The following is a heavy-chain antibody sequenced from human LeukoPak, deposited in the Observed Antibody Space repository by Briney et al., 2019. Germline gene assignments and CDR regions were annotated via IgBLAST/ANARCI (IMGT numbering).Heavy chain of an antibody. CDR1: GGSFSGYY. J-gene: IGHJ4*02. V-gene: IGHV4-34*01. CDR3: ARVPGHPSPGIAVADLDY. Sequence: PSETLSLTCAVYGGSFSGYYWSWIRQPPGKGLEWIGEINHSGSTNYNPSLKSRVTISVDTSKNQFSLKLSSVTAADTAVYYCARVPGHPSPGIAVADLDYWGQGTLVTVSS. CDR2: INHSGST. D-gene: IGHD6-19*01.